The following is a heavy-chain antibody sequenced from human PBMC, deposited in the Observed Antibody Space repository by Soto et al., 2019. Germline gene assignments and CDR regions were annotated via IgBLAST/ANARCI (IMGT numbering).Heavy chain of an antibody. V-gene: IGHV4-59*01. CDR1: GGSMTSYY. J-gene: IGHJ4*02. D-gene: IGHD6-19*01. Sequence: LSLTFSVSGGSMTSYYWAWIRQPPGKGLECLGYIHHTGSTNYHPSLKSRVRMSVDTSKNQLSLEVRSVTPADTAIYYCARRYSAGWFFDSWGPGSLVTVSS. CDR2: IHHTGST. CDR3: ARRYSAGWFFDS.